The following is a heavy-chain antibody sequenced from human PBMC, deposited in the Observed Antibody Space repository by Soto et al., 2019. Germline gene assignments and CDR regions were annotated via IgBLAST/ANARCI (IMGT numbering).Heavy chain of an antibody. J-gene: IGHJ3*02. CDR2: INAGNGNT. CDR1: GYTFTSYA. D-gene: IGHD4-17*01. CDR3: ASRHDYGDYGAFDI. V-gene: IGHV1-3*01. Sequence: GASVKVSCKASGYTFTSYAMHWVRQAPGQRLEWMGWINAGNGNTKYSQKFQGRVTITADESTSTAYTELSSLRSEDTAVYYCASRHDYGDYGAFDIWGQGTMVTVSS.